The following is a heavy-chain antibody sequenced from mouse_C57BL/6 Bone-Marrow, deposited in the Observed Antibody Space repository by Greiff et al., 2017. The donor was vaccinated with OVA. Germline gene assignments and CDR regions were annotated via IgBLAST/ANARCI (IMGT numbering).Heavy chain of an antibody. D-gene: IGHD2-4*01. CDR2: INTGSGGT. CDR3: AREDDYDEEAWFAY. J-gene: IGHJ3*01. CDR1: GYTFTNYL. Sequence: QVQLQQSGAELVRPGTSVKVSCKASGYTFTNYLIEWVKQRPGQGLEWIGVINTGSGGTNYKEKFKGKGTLTADKSSSTAYMQLSRLRSEDTAVDFCAREDDYDEEAWFAYWGQGTLVTVSA. V-gene: IGHV1-54*01.